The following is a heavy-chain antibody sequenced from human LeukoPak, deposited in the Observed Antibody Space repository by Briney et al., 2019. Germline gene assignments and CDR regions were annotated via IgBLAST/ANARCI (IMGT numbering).Heavy chain of an antibody. D-gene: IGHD2-2*01. CDR1: GFTFGIYA. CDR2: ISGSGGST. J-gene: IGHJ4*02. V-gene: IGHV3-23*01. CDR3: ANRVVAAGHGFDY. Sequence: PGGSLRLSCAASGFTFGIYAMSWVRQAPGEGLEWVSAISGSGGSTYYADSVKGRFTISRDNSKSTLYLQMNSLRAEDTAVYYCANRVVAAGHGFDYWGQGSLVTVSS.